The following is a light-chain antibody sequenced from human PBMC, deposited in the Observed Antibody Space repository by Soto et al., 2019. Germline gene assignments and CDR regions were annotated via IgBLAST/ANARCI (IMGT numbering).Light chain of an antibody. CDR3: QQINRYPYT. J-gene: IGKJ2*01. CDR1: QGISSY. V-gene: IGKV1-9*01. CDR2: AAT. Sequence: IQLTQSPSSLSASVGDRVSITCRASQGISSYLAWYQQLPGKAPKLLIYAATTLESGVPSRFSATESGTSFTLTIGNLQPEDSATYYCQQINRYPYTFGQGTKVDIK.